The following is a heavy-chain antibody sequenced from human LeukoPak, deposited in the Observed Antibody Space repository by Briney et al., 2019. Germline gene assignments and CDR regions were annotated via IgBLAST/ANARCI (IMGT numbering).Heavy chain of an antibody. V-gene: IGHV3-48*03. Sequence: PGGSLRLSCAVSEFSFSSYEMNWVRQAPGKGLEWISYFSRSGSTKYYADSVQGRFTISRDNDKSSIYLQMNSLRVEDSAIYYCARHRSGFDYWGQGILVTVSS. J-gene: IGHJ4*02. CDR2: FSRSGSTK. CDR1: EFSFSSYE. D-gene: IGHD3-22*01. CDR3: ARHRSGFDY.